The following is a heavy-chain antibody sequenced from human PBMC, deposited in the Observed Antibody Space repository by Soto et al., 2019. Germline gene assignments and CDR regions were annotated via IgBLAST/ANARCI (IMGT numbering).Heavy chain of an antibody. Sequence: EVQLVESGGGLVQPGGSLRLYCAASGFTFGSYEMNWVRQPPGNGLEWISYISASASTIYYADSVKGRFTISRDNAQNSLYLQMNSLRDEDTAIYYCERRAVAAYHYYYYWMDVWDQGTTVTVSS. D-gene: IGHD6-19*01. CDR2: ISASASTI. J-gene: IGHJ6*02. V-gene: IGHV3-48*03. CDR3: ERRAVAAYHYYYYWMDV. CDR1: GFTFGSYE.